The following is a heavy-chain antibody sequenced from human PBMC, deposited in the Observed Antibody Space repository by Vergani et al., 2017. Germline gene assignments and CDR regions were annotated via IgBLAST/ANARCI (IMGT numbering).Heavy chain of an antibody. Sequence: QVQLQESGPGLVKPSETLSLTCTVSDGSISTFYWSWTRQPPGKGLEWIGYIYYTGSTNYNPSLKSRVTISVDTSKNQFSLKLNSVTAADTAVYYCVRGSVYYYDSSGYYAYFDLWGRGTLVTVSS. V-gene: IGHV4-59*01. CDR3: VRGSVYYYDSSGYYAYFDL. CDR1: DGSISTFY. D-gene: IGHD3-22*01. CDR2: IYYTGST. J-gene: IGHJ2*01.